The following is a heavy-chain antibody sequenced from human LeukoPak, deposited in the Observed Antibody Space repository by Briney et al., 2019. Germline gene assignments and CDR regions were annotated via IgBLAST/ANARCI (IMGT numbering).Heavy chain of an antibody. V-gene: IGHV4-59*08. Sequence: SETLSLTCTVSGDSISGYYWNWIRQPPGKGLEWIGFVHYSGSTNYNPFLKSRVTISVDISKNQFSLNLSSVTAADTAVYYCAGPDFWSGYYTGASVDYWGQGTLVTVSS. CDR1: GDSISGYY. D-gene: IGHD3-3*01. CDR3: AGPDFWSGYYTGASVDY. J-gene: IGHJ4*02. CDR2: VHYSGST.